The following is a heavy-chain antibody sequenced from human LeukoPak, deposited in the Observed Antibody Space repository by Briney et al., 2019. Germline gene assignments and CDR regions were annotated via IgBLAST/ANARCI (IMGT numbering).Heavy chain of an antibody. CDR3: AKSYGSGSYFDY. V-gene: IGHV3-9*01. J-gene: IGHJ4*02. D-gene: IGHD3-10*01. Sequence: SLRLSCAASGFTFDDYAMHWVRQAPGKGLEWVSGISWNSGSIGYADSVKGRFTISRDNAKNSLYLQMNSLRAEDTALYYCAKSYGSGSYFDYWGQGTLVTVSS. CDR1: GFTFDDYA. CDR2: ISWNSGSI.